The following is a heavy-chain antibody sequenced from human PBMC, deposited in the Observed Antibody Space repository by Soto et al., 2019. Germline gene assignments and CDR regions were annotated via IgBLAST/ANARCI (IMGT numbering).Heavy chain of an antibody. CDR3: AKSIYYGINSGFDS. V-gene: IGHV3-23*01. CDR1: GFTFSSYA. CDR2: LSGRSDNI. D-gene: IGHD4-17*01. J-gene: IGHJ4*02. Sequence: PGGSLRLSCSASGFTFSSYAMSWVRQAPGKGLGWVSVLSGRSDNIYYADSMKGRFTISRDNSKNTLYLQMNSLRAEDTAVYYCAKSIYYGINSGFDSWGQGALVTV.